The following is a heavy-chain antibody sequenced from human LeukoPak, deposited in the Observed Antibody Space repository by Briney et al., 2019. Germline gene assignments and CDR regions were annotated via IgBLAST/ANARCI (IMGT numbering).Heavy chain of an antibody. CDR3: ARGNDYSNFGNKYYYYGMDV. CDR2: IIPVFGTA. Sequence: AAGTVSFRASVCTFNSYAIRWVRQAPGQGREGMGGIIPVFGTANYAQKFQGRVTITADESTSTAYMELSSLRSEDTAVYYCARGNDYSNFGNKYYYYGMDVWGQGTTVTVSS. D-gene: IGHD4-11*01. V-gene: IGHV1-69*01. CDR1: VCTFNSYA. J-gene: IGHJ6*02.